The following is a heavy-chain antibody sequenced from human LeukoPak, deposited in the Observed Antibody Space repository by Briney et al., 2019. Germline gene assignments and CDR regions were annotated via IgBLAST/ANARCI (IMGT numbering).Heavy chain of an antibody. J-gene: IGHJ4*02. CDR2: ITGSDDNT. CDR1: GFTFSSAA. D-gene: IGHD5-12*01. Sequence: GSLRLSCAASGFTFSSAAMTWVRQAPGKGLEWVSTITGSDDNTYYADSVKGRFTISRDFSRNTVRLQMNSLRTEDTAIYYCAKGPQLYSGYHPDYWGQGTLVTVSS. CDR3: AKGPQLYSGYHPDY. V-gene: IGHV3-23*01.